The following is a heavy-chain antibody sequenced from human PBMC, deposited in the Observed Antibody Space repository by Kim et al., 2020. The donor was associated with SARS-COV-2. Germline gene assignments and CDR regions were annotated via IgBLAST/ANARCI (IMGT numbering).Heavy chain of an antibody. D-gene: IGHD6-19*01. CDR1: GYSFTNYW. V-gene: IGHV5-51*01. CDR2: IYPGDSTT. Sequence: ESLKISCKGSGYSFTNYWIGWVRQMPGKGLEWMGIIYPGDSTTRYSPSFQGQVTISADKSISTAFLQWSSLKASDTAMYYCARLAPTVAGNFDYWGQGTLVTVSS. J-gene: IGHJ4*02. CDR3: ARLAPTVAGNFDY.